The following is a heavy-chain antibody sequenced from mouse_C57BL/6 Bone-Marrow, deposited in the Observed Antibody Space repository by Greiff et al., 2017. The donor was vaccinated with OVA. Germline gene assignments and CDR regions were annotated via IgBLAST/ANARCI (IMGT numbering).Heavy chain of an antibody. Sequence: QVQLQQSGPGLVQPSQSLSITCTVSGFSLTSYGVHWVRQSPGKGLEWLGVIWSGGSTDYNAAFISRLSISKDNSKSQVFFKMNSLQADDTAKYYCAIYYDYDGFAYWGQGTLVTVSA. CDR3: AIYYDYDGFAY. J-gene: IGHJ3*01. D-gene: IGHD2-4*01. CDR2: IWSGGST. V-gene: IGHV2-2*01. CDR1: GFSLTSYG.